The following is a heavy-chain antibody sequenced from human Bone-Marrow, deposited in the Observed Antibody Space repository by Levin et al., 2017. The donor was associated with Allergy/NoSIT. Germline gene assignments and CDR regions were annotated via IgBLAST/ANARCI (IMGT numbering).Heavy chain of an antibody. Sequence: LSLTCAASGFTFSSYWMSWVRQAPGKGLEWVANIKQDGSEKYYVDSVKGRFTISRDNAKNSLYLQMNSLRAEDTAVYYCARDRAAAGRGVLVDYWGQGTLVTVSS. D-gene: IGHD6-13*01. V-gene: IGHV3-7*01. CDR3: ARDRAAAGRGVLVDY. J-gene: IGHJ4*02. CDR1: GFTFSSYW. CDR2: IKQDGSEK.